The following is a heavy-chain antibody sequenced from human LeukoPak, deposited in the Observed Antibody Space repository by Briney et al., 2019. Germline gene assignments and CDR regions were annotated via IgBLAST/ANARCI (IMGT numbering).Heavy chain of an antibody. V-gene: IGHV4-59*05. CDR2: IYMTGST. CDR3: SVSSGWYVAPDY. J-gene: IGHJ4*02. Sequence: SETLSLTCTVSGGSISSYYWSWIRQPAGKGLEWIGRIYMTGSTYYNPSLKSRVTISVDTSKNQFSLKLSSVTAADTAVYYCSVSSGWYVAPDYWGQGTLVTVSS. D-gene: IGHD6-19*01. CDR1: GGSISSYY.